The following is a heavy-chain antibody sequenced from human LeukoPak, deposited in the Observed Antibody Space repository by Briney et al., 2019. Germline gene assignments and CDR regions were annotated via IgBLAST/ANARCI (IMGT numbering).Heavy chain of an antibody. Sequence: GGSLRLSCAASGFTFSSYTMNWVRQAPGKGLEWVSSISSGSIYIYYADSVKGRFTISRDNAKNSLYLQMNSLRAEDTAVYYCARDFWSGYIDSFDIWGQGTMVTVSS. D-gene: IGHD3-3*01. CDR1: GFTFSSYT. V-gene: IGHV3-21*01. J-gene: IGHJ3*02. CDR3: ARDFWSGYIDSFDI. CDR2: ISSGSIYI.